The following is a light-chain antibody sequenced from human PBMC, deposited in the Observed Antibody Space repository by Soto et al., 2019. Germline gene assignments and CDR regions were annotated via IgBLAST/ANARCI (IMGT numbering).Light chain of an antibody. CDR3: SSFTSSDTYV. CDR1: STNVGGYDF. CDR2: EVS. J-gene: IGLJ1*01. V-gene: IGLV2-14*01. Sequence: QSALTQPASVSGSPGQSITISCTGTSTNVGGYDFVSWYQQHPGKAPKLIISEVSNRPSGVSTRFSGAKSANTASLTISGLQAEDEADYYCSSFTSSDTYVFGTGTKVTVL.